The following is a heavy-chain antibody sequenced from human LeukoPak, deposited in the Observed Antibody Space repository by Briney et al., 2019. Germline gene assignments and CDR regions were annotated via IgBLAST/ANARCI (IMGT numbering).Heavy chain of an antibody. CDR3: ATSLRFLEWFKY. CDR2: IKQDGSEK. D-gene: IGHD3-3*01. V-gene: IGHV3-7*01. CDR1: GFTFSSFW. J-gene: IGHJ4*02. Sequence: PGGALRLSCAASGFTFSSFWMSWVRQAPGKGLEWVANIKQDGSEKYYVDSVKGRFTISRDKAKNSLFLQMNSLRTEDTAVYYCATSLRFLEWFKYWGQGTLVTVSS.